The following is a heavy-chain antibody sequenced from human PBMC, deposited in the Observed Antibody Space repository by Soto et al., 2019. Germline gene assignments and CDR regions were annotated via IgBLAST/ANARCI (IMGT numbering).Heavy chain of an antibody. D-gene: IGHD1-1*01. CDR3: ARGGKERFRGSGMDV. V-gene: IGHV1-69*01. CDR1: GGTFSSYA. Sequence: QVQLVQSGAEVKKPGTSVKVSCKVSGGTFSSYAISWVRQAPGQGLEWMGEIISIFGTAMYAKKFQCRVTIIADESAGTAYMGLSSLKSDDTAVYYCARGGKERFRGSGMDVWGQGTTVTVSS. CDR2: IISIFGTA. J-gene: IGHJ6*02.